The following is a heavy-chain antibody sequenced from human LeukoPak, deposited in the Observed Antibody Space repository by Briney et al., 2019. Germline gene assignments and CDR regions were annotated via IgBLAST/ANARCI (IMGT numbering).Heavy chain of an antibody. V-gene: IGHV3-23*01. CDR3: AKDLRLLVPRTFDY. CDR2: ISGSGGST. J-gene: IGHJ4*02. CDR1: GFTFSSYA. D-gene: IGHD6-13*01. Sequence: PGGSLRLSCAASGFTFSSYAMSWVRQAPGKGLEWVSAISGSGGSTYYTDSVKGRFTISRDNSNNTLYLQMNSLRAEDTAIYYCAKDLRLLVPRTFDYWGQGTLVTVSS.